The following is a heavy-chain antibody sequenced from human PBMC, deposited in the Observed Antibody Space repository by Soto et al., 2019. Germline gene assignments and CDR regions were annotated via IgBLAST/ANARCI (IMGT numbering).Heavy chain of an antibody. D-gene: IGHD5-18*01. CDR2: IYYSGST. Sequence: PSETLSLTCTVSGGSISSGDYYWSWIRQPPGKGLGWIGYIYYSGSTYYNPSLKSRVTISVDTSKNQFSLKLSSVTAADTAVYYCARAPPLKYTYGLRGAFDIWGQGTMVTVSS. J-gene: IGHJ3*02. V-gene: IGHV4-30-4*01. CDR3: ARAPPLKYTYGLRGAFDI. CDR1: GGSISSGDYY.